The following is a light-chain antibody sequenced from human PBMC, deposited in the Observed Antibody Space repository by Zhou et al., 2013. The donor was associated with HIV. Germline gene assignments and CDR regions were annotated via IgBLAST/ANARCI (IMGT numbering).Light chain of an antibody. CDR1: QAIYNY. J-gene: IGKJ3*01. CDR3: QQLNSYPRT. Sequence: DIQMTQSPSSLSASVGDRVTITCRASQAIYNYLAWYQQKPGKVPKLLIHLASTLLSGVPSRFSGSGSGTEFTLTISSLQPEDFATYYCQQLNSYPRTFGPGTKVDIK. CDR2: LAS. V-gene: IGKV1-27*01.